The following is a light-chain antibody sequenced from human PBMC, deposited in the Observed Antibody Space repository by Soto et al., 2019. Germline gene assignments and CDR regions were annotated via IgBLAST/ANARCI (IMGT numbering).Light chain of an antibody. Sequence: EIVMTQSTDTLFVSLGEGATLSCRASQSVSSHLAWYQHKPGQAPRLLIYGASTRASGIPARFSGSGSETDFTLTISSLQSEDSAVYYCQQYHSWPPITFGQGTRLEIK. CDR3: QQYHSWPPIT. CDR1: QSVSSH. CDR2: GAS. V-gene: IGKV3-15*01. J-gene: IGKJ5*01.